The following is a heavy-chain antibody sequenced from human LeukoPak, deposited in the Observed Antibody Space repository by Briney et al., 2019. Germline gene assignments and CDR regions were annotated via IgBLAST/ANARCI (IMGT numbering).Heavy chain of an antibody. J-gene: IGHJ4*02. CDR1: GGSISSSSYY. CDR2: IYYSGST. V-gene: IGHV4-39*07. CDR3: ARTGIAVD. Sequence: SETLSLTCTVSGGSISSSSYYWGWIRQPPGKGLEWIGSIYYSGSTYYNPSLKSRVTISVDTSKNQFSLKLSSVTAADTAVYYCARTGIAVDWGQGTLVTVSS. D-gene: IGHD6-19*01.